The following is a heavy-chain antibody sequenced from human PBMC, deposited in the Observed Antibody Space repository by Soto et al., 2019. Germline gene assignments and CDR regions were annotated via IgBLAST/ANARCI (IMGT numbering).Heavy chain of an antibody. V-gene: IGHV1-2*02. D-gene: IGHD6-13*01. CDR3: ARHRGYSSSWYGEKDV. CDR2: INPNSGGT. Sequence: GASVKVSCKASGYIFTGYHMHWVRQAPGQGLEWMGWINPNSGGTKYAQKFQGRVTITRDKSISTAYLEWSSLKDSDTAMYYCARHRGYSSSWYGEKDVWGQGTTVTVSS. CDR1: GYIFTGYH. J-gene: IGHJ6*02.